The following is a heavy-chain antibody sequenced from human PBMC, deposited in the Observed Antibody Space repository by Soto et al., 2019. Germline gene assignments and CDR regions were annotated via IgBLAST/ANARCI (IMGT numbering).Heavy chain of an antibody. J-gene: IGHJ4*02. CDR2: IKSKTDGGTT. Sequence: EVQLVESGGGLVKPGGSLRLSCAASGFTFSNAWMSWVRQAPGKGLEWVGRIKSKTDGGTTDYAAPVKGRFTISRDDSKNTLYLQMNSLKTEDTAVYYCTTGVVVVPADPGYCGQGTLVTVSS. V-gene: IGHV3-15*01. D-gene: IGHD2-2*01. CDR1: GFTFSNAW. CDR3: TTGVVVVPADPGY.